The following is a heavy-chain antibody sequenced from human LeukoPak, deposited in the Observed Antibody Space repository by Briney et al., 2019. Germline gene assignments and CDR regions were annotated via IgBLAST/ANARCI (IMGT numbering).Heavy chain of an antibody. CDR1: GGSISSSSYF. J-gene: IGHJ4*02. CDR3: ARGAVITYRFDY. CDR2: IYYSGSN. D-gene: IGHD3-22*01. V-gene: IGHV4-39*01. Sequence: SETLSLTCTVSGGSISSSSYFWGWIRQPPGKGLEWIGSIYYSGSNFYNPSLKSRVTISVDSSKSQFSLKLSSVTAADTAVYYRARGAVITYRFDYWGQGTLVTVSS.